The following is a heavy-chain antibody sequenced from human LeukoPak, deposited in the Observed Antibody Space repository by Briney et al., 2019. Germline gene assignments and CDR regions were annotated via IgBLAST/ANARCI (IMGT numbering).Heavy chain of an antibody. J-gene: IGHJ3*02. CDR3: AKGYSSGWYETYAFDI. CDR2: ISGSGGST. V-gene: IGHV3-23*01. Sequence: GGSLRLSCAASGFSFSTYSMNWVRQAPGKGLEWVSAISGSGGSTYYADSVKGRFTISRDNSKNTLYLQMNSLRAEDTAVYYCAKGYSSGWYETYAFDIWGQGTMVTVSS. CDR1: GFSFSTYS. D-gene: IGHD6-19*01.